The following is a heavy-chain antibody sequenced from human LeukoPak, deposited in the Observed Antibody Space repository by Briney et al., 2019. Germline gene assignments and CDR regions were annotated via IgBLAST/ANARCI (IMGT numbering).Heavy chain of an antibody. CDR1: GFTFHDYA. CDR3: AKGSGYSLTAPYYFDY. D-gene: IGHD1-26*01. V-gene: IGHV3-9*03. CDR2: INWNSANI. J-gene: IGHJ4*02. Sequence: PGGSLRLSXAASGFTFHDYAMHWVRQSPGKGLEWLSSINWNSANIGYADSVKGRFTISRDNAKNSLYLQMNSVRAEDMALYYCAKGSGYSLTAPYYFDYWGQGTLVTVSS.